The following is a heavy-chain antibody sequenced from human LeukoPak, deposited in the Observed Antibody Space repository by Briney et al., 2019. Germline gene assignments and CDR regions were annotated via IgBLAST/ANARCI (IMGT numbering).Heavy chain of an antibody. CDR2: INPTGGST. D-gene: IGHD6-6*01. V-gene: IGHV1-46*01. J-gene: IGHJ4*02. CDR1: GYTFPSYF. CDR3: ARTAARRFDY. Sequence: ASVKVSCKASGYTFPSYFMHWVRQAPGQGLEWMGIINPTGGSTTYAQKFQGRVTMTRDTSTSAVYMELSSLRSDDTAVYYCARTAARRFDYWGQGTLVTVSS.